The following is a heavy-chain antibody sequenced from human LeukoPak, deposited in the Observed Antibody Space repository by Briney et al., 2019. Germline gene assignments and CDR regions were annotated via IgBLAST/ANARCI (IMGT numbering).Heavy chain of an antibody. CDR3: VRSLAVDGTRAY. CDR1: GYSFVTSD. CDR2: MNPLSGNT. Sequence: ALVKVSCKASGYSFVTSDINWVRQAAGQGLEWMGWMNPLSGNTGYAQKFQGRVTMTRNTSTGTAYMELSSLRSEDTAVYYCVRSLAVDGTRAYWGQGTPVIVSS. V-gene: IGHV1-8*02. D-gene: IGHD6-19*01. J-gene: IGHJ4*02.